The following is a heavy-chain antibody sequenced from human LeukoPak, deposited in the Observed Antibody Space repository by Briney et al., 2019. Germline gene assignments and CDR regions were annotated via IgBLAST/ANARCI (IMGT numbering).Heavy chain of an antibody. Sequence: PGRSLRLSCAASGFTFSSYAMHWVRQAPGKGLEWVAVISYDGSNKYYADSVKGRFTISRDNSKNTLYLQMNSLRAEDTAVYYCARAFYGSGARSGLAFDIWGQGTMVTVSS. J-gene: IGHJ3*02. D-gene: IGHD3-10*01. V-gene: IGHV3-30*04. CDR3: ARAFYGSGARSGLAFDI. CDR2: ISYDGSNK. CDR1: GFTFSSYA.